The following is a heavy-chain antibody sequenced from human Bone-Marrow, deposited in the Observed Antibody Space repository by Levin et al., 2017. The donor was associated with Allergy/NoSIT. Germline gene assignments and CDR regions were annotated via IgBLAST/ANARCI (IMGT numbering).Heavy chain of an antibody. CDR1: GYTFTSYD. V-gene: IGHV1-8*01. CDR3: AREARLDAFDI. CDR2: MNPNSGNT. Sequence: GESLKISCKASGYTFTSYDINWVRQATGQGLEWMGWMNPNSGNTGYAQKFQGRVTMTRNTSISTAYMELSSLRSEDTAVYYCAREARLDAFDIWGQGTMVTVSS. J-gene: IGHJ3*02. D-gene: IGHD5-12*01.